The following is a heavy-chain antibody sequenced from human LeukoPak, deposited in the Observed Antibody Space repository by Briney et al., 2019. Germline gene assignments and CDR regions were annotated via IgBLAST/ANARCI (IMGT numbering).Heavy chain of an antibody. Sequence: ASVKVSFKTSTDTFINFHITWVRQPPGQGLEWMGWISDYNSATHYAQKLQGRVTMNTDTSTTTTTIDPSDPQSDETAVYYCARVLLWFDESPRAFDIWGQGTMVTVSS. CDR2: ISDYNSAT. D-gene: IGHD3-10*01. CDR3: ARVLLWFDESPRAFDI. CDR1: TDTFINFH. J-gene: IGHJ3*02. V-gene: IGHV1-18*01.